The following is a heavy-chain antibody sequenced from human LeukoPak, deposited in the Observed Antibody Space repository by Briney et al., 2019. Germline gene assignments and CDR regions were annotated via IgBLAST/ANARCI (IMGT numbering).Heavy chain of an antibody. D-gene: IGHD5-18*01. CDR3: ARYGYGGGFDY. V-gene: IGHV3-48*03. J-gene: IGHJ4*02. CDR1: GFTFSSYE. Sequence: GGSLRLSCAASGFTFSSYEMNWVRQAPGKGLEWVSDISSSGSTIYYAHSVEGRFTTSRDNAKNALYLQMNCLRADDTAVYYCARYGYGGGFDYWGQGTLVTVSS. CDR2: ISSSGSTI.